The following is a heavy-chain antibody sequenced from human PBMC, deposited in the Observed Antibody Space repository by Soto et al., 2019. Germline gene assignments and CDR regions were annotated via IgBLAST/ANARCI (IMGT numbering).Heavy chain of an antibody. CDR3: ARSPDGYYWYFDL. J-gene: IGHJ2*01. V-gene: IGHV4-59*01. CDR2: IYYSGST. D-gene: IGHD3-22*01. Sequence: QVQLQESGPGLVKPSETLSLTCTVSGGSISSYYWSWIRQPPRKGLEWIGYIYYSGSTNYNPSLKSRVTISVDTSKNQFSLKLSSVTAADTAVYYCARSPDGYYWYFDLWGRGTLVTVSS. CDR1: GGSISSYY.